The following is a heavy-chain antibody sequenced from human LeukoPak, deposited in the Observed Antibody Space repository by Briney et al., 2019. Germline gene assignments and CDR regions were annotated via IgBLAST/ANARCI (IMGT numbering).Heavy chain of an antibody. J-gene: IGHJ4*02. CDR2: IYHSGST. CDR1: GYSISRGYY. V-gene: IGHV4-38-2*01. Sequence: SETLSLTCAVSGYSISRGYYWGWSRRPRGKGLEWIGRIYHSGSTNYNPSLTSRVTISVDTSKNQFSLKLSSMAAADTAVYYFARTALKLTYYVDYWGQGTRVIVTA. CDR3: ARTALKLTYYVDY. D-gene: IGHD4-23*01.